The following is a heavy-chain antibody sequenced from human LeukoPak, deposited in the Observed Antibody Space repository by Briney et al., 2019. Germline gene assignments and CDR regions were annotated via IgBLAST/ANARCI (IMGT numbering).Heavy chain of an antibody. CDR2: ITGPADVT. Sequence: GGSLRLSGPASGSAFNFYAMNWARRVQGRGLEWASKITGPADVTTYADSVKGRFTISRDNSKNTVFLQMDSLRAEDTAVYYCAKDRVSGDGYNSLDYWGQGTLVTVSS. D-gene: IGHD5-24*01. V-gene: IGHV3-23*01. CDR1: GSAFNFYA. J-gene: IGHJ4*02. CDR3: AKDRVSGDGYNSLDY.